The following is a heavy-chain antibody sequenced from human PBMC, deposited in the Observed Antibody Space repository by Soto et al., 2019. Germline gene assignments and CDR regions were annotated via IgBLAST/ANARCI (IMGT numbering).Heavy chain of an antibody. Sequence: SRPTLVNPTQTLTLTCTFSGFSLSTSGVGVGWIRQPPGKALEWLALIYWDDDKRYSPSLKSRLTITKDTSKNQVVLTMTNMDPVDTATYYCARAGYSSMQEWFDPWGQGTLVTVSS. V-gene: IGHV2-5*02. CDR2: IYWDDDK. D-gene: IGHD6-13*01. CDR3: ARAGYSSMQEWFDP. CDR1: GFSLSTSGVG. J-gene: IGHJ5*02.